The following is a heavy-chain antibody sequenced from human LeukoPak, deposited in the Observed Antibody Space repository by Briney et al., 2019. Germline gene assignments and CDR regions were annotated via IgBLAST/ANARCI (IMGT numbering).Heavy chain of an antibody. J-gene: IGHJ5*01. CDR2: IDTDGSST. CDR3: ARGATVTTLDS. D-gene: IGHD4-17*01. Sequence: GGSLRLSCAAPGFTFSSYWMHWVRQAPGRGLVWVSRIDTDGSSTSYADSVKGRFTISRDNAKNTLYLQMNSLRVEDTAVYYCARGATVTTLDSWGQGTLVTVSS. CDR1: GFTFSSYW. V-gene: IGHV3-74*01.